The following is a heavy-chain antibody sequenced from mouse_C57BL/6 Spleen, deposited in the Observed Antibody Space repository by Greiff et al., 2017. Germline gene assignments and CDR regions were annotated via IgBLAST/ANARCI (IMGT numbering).Heavy chain of an antibody. J-gene: IGHJ4*01. CDR3: ARHRGYDGYYEDAMDY. CDR2: IWSDGST. CDR1: GFSLTSYG. D-gene: IGHD2-3*01. V-gene: IGHV2-6-1*01. Sequence: VKVVESGPGLVAPSQSLSITCTVSGFSLTSYGVHWVPQPPGKGLEWLVVIWSDGSTTYNSALKSRLSISKDNSKSQVFLKMNSLQTDDTAMYYCARHRGYDGYYEDAMDYWGQGTSVTVSS.